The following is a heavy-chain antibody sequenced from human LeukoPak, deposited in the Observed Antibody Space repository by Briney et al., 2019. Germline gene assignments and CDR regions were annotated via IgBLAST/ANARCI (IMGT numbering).Heavy chain of an antibody. V-gene: IGHV3-30*18. J-gene: IGHJ6*04. CDR3: AKPLWFGEMGYYGMDV. CDR1: GFTFSGYG. Sequence: PGGSLRLSCAASGFTFSGYGMHWVRQAPGKGLEWVAVISYDGSNKYYADSVKGRFTISRDNSKNTLYLQMNSLRAEDTAVYYCAKPLWFGEMGYYGMDVWGKGTTVTVSS. CDR2: ISYDGSNK. D-gene: IGHD3-10*01.